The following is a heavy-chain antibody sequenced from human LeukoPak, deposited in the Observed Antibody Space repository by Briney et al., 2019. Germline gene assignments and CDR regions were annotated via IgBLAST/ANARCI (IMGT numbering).Heavy chain of an antibody. CDR3: ATMITFGGVIAYFDY. Sequence: PGGSLRLSCAASGFTFSSYAMSGVRQAPGKGLEGVSAISGSGGSTYYADSVKGRFTISRDNSKNTLYLQMNSLRAEDTAVYYCATMITFGGVIAYFDYWGQGTLVTVSS. V-gene: IGHV3-23*01. CDR1: GFTFSSYA. CDR2: ISGSGGST. D-gene: IGHD3-16*02. J-gene: IGHJ4*02.